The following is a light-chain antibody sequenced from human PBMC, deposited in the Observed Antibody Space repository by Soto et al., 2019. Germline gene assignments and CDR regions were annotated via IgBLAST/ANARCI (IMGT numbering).Light chain of an antibody. J-gene: IGKJ4*01. CDR1: QSVTNSY. CDR3: QQYGSSPLT. Sequence: TLSCRASQSVTNSYVAWYQQKPGQAPRLLIYDAATRATGIPDRFSGSGSGTDFSLTISRLEPEDLAVYFCQQYGSSPLTFGGGTKVDIK. V-gene: IGKV3-20*01. CDR2: DAA.